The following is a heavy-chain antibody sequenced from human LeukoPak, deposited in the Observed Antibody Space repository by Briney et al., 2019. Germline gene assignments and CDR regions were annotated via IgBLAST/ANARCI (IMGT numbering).Heavy chain of an antibody. CDR1: GGTFSSYA. CDR3: ASPYYDSSGYQRYYFDY. Sequence: GASVKVSCKASGGTFSSYAISWVRQAPGQGLGWMGGIIPIFGTASYAQKFQGRVTITADESTSTAYMELSSLRSEDTAVYYCASPYYDSSGYQRYYFDYWGQGTLVTVSS. CDR2: IIPIFGTA. V-gene: IGHV1-69*13. J-gene: IGHJ4*02. D-gene: IGHD3-22*01.